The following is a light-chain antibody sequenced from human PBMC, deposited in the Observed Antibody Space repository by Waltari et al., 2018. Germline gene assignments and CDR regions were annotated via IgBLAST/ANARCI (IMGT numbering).Light chain of an antibody. J-gene: IGKJ2*01. CDR3: QQYDNWYT. Sequence: EIVMTQSPATLSVSPGERATLSCRASQSVGSNLAWYQQKPGQAPRLLIYDASTRATGIPARFSGSGSGTEFTLTISSLQSEDFAVYSCQQYDNWYTFGQGTKLEIK. CDR2: DAS. V-gene: IGKV3-15*01. CDR1: QSVGSN.